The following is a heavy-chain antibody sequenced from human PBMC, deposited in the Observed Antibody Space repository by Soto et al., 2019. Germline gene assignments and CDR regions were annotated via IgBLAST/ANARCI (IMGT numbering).Heavy chain of an antibody. J-gene: IGHJ6*02. V-gene: IGHV4-30-4*01. CDR2: IYYSGST. Sequence: SETLSLTCTVSGGSISSGDYYWSWIRQPPGKGLEWIGYIYYSGSTYYNPSLKSRVTISVDTSKNQFSLKLSSVTAADTAVYYCARDYSYGLIRGGYYYGMDVWGQGTTVTVSS. D-gene: IGHD5-18*01. CDR3: ARDYSYGLIRGGYYYGMDV. CDR1: GGSISSGDYY.